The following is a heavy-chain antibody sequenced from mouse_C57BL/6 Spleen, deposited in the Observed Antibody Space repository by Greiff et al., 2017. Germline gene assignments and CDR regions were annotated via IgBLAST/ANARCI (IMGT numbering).Heavy chain of an antibody. V-gene: IGHV1-52*01. D-gene: IGHD2-3*01. CDR2: IDPSDSET. J-gene: IGHJ4*01. Sequence: QVQLKQPGAELVRPGSSVKLSCKASGYTFTSYWMHWVKQRPIQGLEWIGNIDPSDSETHYNQKFKDKATLTVDKSSSTAYMTLSSLTSEDSAVYYCALRGPYDGYHYYAMDYWGQGTSVTVSS. CDR3: ALRGPYDGYHYYAMDY. CDR1: GYTFTSYW.